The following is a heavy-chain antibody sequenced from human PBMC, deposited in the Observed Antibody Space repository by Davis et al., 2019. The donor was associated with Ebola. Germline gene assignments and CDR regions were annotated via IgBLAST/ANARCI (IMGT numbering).Heavy chain of an antibody. CDR3: ATLGNDAFDI. J-gene: IGHJ3*02. D-gene: IGHD7-27*01. V-gene: IGHV4-34*01. Sequence: PSETLSLTCAVYGGSFSGYYWSWIRQPPGKGLEWIGEINHSGSTNYNPSLKSRVTISVDTSKNQFSLKLSSVTAADTAVYYCATLGNDAFDIWGQGTMVTVSS. CDR1: GGSFSGYY. CDR2: INHSGST.